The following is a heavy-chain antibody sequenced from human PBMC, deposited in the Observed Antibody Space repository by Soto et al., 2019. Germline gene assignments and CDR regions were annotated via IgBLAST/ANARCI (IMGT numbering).Heavy chain of an antibody. V-gene: IGHV3-30*03. D-gene: IGHD6-19*01. CDR1: GFTFSSYA. CDR3: SIVPDSSGWAYYCCGMHV. J-gene: IGHJ6*04. CDR2: ISYNGSNR. Sequence: GGSLRLSCAASGFTFSSYALPWVRQAPGKGLEWVAVISYNGSNRYYADSVKGRFTVSRDNSKNTLNLQMNSLRAEDTAVYYCSIVPDSSGWAYYCCGMHVWGKGPTVSVS.